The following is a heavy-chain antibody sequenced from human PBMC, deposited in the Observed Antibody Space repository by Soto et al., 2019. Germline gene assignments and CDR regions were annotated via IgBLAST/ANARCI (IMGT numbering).Heavy chain of an antibody. V-gene: IGHV1-18*01. CDR2: ISAYNGNT. CDR1: GYTFTSYG. CDR3: ARDRTKVPLRKYYFDY. J-gene: IGHJ4*02. D-gene: IGHD3-3*01. Sequence: GASVKVSCKASGYTFTSYGISWVRQAPGQGLEWMGWISAYNGNTNYAQKLQGRVTMTTDTSTSTVYMELSSLRSEDTAVYYCARDRTKVPLRKYYFDYWGEGTLVTVS.